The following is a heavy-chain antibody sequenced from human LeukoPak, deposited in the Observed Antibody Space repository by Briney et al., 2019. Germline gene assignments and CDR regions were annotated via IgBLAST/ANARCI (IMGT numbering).Heavy chain of an antibody. CDR1: GYSFTSYW. CDR2: IYPGDSDT. D-gene: IGHD3-10*01. V-gene: IGHV5-51*01. Sequence: GESLKISCQGSGYSFTSYWIGWVRQVPGKGLEWMGIIYPGDSDTRYSPSFQGQVTISADKSISTAYLQWTSLKASDTAMYYCARELTRTYAFDIWGQGTMVTVSS. J-gene: IGHJ3*02. CDR3: ARELTRTYAFDI.